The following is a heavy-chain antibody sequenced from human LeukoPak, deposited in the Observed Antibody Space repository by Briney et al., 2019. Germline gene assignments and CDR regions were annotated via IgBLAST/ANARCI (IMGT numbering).Heavy chain of an antibody. D-gene: IGHD3-22*01. J-gene: IGHJ3*02. CDR2: INPNSGGT. Sequence: ASVKVSCKASGYTFTGYYMHWVRQAPGRGLEWMGWINPNSGGTNYAQKFQGRVTMTGDTPISTAYMELSRLRSDDTAVYYCARGATSSGYYLAGAFDIWGQGTMVTVSS. CDR1: GYTFTGYY. V-gene: IGHV1-2*02. CDR3: ARGATSSGYYLAGAFDI.